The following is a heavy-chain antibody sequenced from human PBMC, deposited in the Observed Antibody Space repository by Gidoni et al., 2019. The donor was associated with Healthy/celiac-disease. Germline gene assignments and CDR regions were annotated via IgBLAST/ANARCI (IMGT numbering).Heavy chain of an antibody. Sequence: QVQLVQSGAEVKKPGSSVKVSCKASGGTFSSYAISWVRQAPGQGLEWMGGIIPILGTANYAQKFQGRVTITADESTSTAYMELSSLRSEDTAVYYCARRYCSGGSCYAGRLYYYYGMDVWGQGTTVTVSS. V-gene: IGHV1-69*01. J-gene: IGHJ6*02. D-gene: IGHD2-15*01. CDR2: IIPILGTA. CDR1: GGTFSSYA. CDR3: ARRYCSGGSCYAGRLYYYYGMDV.